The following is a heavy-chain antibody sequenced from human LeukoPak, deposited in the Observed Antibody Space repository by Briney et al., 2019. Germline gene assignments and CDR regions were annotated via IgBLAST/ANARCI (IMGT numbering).Heavy chain of an antibody. V-gene: IGHV3-7*04. CDR3: ARVFWYLDL. CDR1: GFTFTNYW. CDR2: IKQDGSEK. J-gene: IGHJ2*01. Sequence: PGGSLRLSCAASGFTFTNYWMSWVRQAPGKGLEWVANIKQDGSEKYYVDSVKGRFTISRDNAENSLYLQMNSLRAEDTAVYYCARVFWYLDLWGRGTLVTVSS.